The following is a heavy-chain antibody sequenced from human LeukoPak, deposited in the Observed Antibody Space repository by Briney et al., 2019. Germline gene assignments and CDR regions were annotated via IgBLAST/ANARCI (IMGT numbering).Heavy chain of an antibody. Sequence: SETLSLTCTVSGGSISSYYWSWIRQPPGKGLEWIGYIYYSGSTNYNPSLKSRATISVDTSKNQFSLKLSSVTAADTAVYYCARGVGATRLGYWGQGTLVTVSS. J-gene: IGHJ4*02. CDR1: GGSISSYY. CDR2: IYYSGST. CDR3: ARGVGATRLGY. V-gene: IGHV4-59*01. D-gene: IGHD1-26*01.